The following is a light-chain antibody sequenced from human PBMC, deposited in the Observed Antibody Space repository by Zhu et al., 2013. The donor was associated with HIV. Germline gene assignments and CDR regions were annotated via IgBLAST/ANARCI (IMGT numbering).Light chain of an antibody. CDR2: KAS. J-gene: IGKJ1*01. CDR1: QSISGY. V-gene: IGKV1-5*03. CDR3: QQYNNYPWT. Sequence: DIQMTQSPSTLSASVGDRVTITCRASQSISGYLAWYQEKPGKAPKVLIHKASTLESGVPSRFSGSESGTEFTLTISSLQPDDFATYYCQQYNNYPWTFGQGTKV.